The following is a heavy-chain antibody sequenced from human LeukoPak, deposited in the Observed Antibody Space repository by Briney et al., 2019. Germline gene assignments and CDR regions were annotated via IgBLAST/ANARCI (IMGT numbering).Heavy chain of an antibody. D-gene: IGHD5-12*01. CDR1: GFTFGNYW. CDR2: IKQDGSER. J-gene: IGHJ6*02. V-gene: IGHV3-7*01. Sequence: GGSLRLSCAASGFTFGNYWMSWFRQAPGKGLEWVANIKQDGSERSYVDSVKGRFTVSRDNAKNSLFLQLNSLRAEDTAVYYCACVDIAMLYDYNYGVDVRGQGTTVTVSS. CDR3: ACVDIAMLYDYNYGVDV.